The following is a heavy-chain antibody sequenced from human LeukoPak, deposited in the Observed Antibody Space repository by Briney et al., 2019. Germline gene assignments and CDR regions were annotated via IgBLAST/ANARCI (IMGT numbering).Heavy chain of an antibody. CDR1: GFTFSDSA. Sequence: PGGSLTLSCAASGFTFSDSAVHWVRQASGKGLEWVGRIRSKTNSYATAYAASVKGMFTISRDDSKNTAYLQMNSLKTEDTAVYYCTRINYDSSDYPHPFDYWGQGTLVTVSS. D-gene: IGHD3-22*01. CDR2: IRSKTNSYAT. V-gene: IGHV3-73*01. J-gene: IGHJ4*02. CDR3: TRINYDSSDYPHPFDY.